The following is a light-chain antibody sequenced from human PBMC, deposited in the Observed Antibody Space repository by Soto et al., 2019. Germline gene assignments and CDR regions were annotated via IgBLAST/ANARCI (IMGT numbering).Light chain of an antibody. CDR3: FSYRSTGILL. CDR1: SSDVGGYNF. Sequence: QSVLTQPASVSGSPGQSITISCIGTSSDVGGYNFASWYQQHPGKAPKLMIYEVSNRPSGVSTRFSGSKSGNTASLTISGLQAEDEADYYCFSYRSTGILLFGGGTKVTVL. J-gene: IGLJ2*01. CDR2: EVS. V-gene: IGLV2-14*01.